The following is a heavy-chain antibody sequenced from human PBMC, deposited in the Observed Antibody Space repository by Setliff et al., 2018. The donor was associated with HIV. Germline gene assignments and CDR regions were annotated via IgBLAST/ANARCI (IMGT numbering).Heavy chain of an antibody. V-gene: IGHV4-61*02. CDR2: IYTSGST. Sequence: NPSETLSLTCSVSGGSVSSGGYYWSWIRQPAGKGLEWIGRIYTSGSTNYNPSLKSRVTISVDTSKNQFSLKLSSVTASDTCVYFCSRHGTYYHLFDYWGHGTPVTVSS. D-gene: IGHD3-10*01. CDR3: SRHGTYYHLFDY. J-gene: IGHJ4*01. CDR1: GGSVSSGGYY.